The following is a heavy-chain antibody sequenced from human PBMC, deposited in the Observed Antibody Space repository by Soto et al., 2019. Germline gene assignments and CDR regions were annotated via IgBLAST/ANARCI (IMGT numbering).Heavy chain of an antibody. Sequence: SETLSLTCAVSGGSISRGGYSWSWIRQPPGKGLEWIGYIYHSGSTYYNPSLKSRVTISVDTSKNQFSLKLSSVTAADTAVYYCARTYDILTGYYGYWGQGTMVTVSS. CDR3: ARTYDILTGYYGY. CDR1: GGSISRGGYS. V-gene: IGHV4-30-2*05. D-gene: IGHD3-9*01. CDR2: IYHSGST. J-gene: IGHJ4*02.